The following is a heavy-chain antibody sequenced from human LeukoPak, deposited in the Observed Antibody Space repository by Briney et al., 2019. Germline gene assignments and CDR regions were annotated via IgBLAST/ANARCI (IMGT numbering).Heavy chain of an antibody. D-gene: IGHD3-22*01. CDR3: ARAGMGYDSSDFSPWAPVTF. V-gene: IGHV4-59*01. CDR2: IYYSEFT. CDR1: GGSISTYY. J-gene: IGHJ4*02. Sequence: SETLSLTCTVSGGSISTYYWHWIRQPPGKGLEWIGYIYYSEFTNYNPSLKGRVTFLVDTSKNQFSLKLTSVTAADTAVYYCARAGMGYDSSDFSPWAPVTFWGQGTLVTVSS.